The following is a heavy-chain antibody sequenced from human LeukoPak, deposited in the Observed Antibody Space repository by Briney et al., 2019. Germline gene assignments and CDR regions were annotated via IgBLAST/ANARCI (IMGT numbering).Heavy chain of an antibody. CDR2: ISWNSGSI. J-gene: IGHJ4*02. D-gene: IGHD4-17*01. CDR1: GFTFSSYW. Sequence: SLRLSCAASGFTFSSYWMHWVRQAPGKGLEWVSGISWNSGSIGYADSVKGRFTISRDNAKNSLYLQMNSLRAEDTALYYCAKEDYGHWGQGTLVTVSS. CDR3: AKEDYGH. V-gene: IGHV3-9*01.